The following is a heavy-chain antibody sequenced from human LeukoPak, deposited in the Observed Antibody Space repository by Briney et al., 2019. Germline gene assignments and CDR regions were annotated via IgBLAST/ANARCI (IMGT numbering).Heavy chain of an antibody. V-gene: IGHV3-23*01. Sequence: EGSLRLSCAASGFTFSSYAMSWVRQAPGKGLEWVSTISGSGDSTYYADSVKGRFTISRDNSKNTLYLQMNSLRAEDTAVYYCARALRLGQIDYWGQGTLVTVSS. J-gene: IGHJ4*02. D-gene: IGHD3-10*01. CDR3: ARALRLGQIDY. CDR2: ISGSGDST. CDR1: GFTFSSYA.